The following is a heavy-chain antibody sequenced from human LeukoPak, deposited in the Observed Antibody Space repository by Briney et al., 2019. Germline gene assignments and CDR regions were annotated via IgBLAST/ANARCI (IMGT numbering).Heavy chain of an antibody. J-gene: IGHJ5*02. Sequence: SETLSLTCAVYGGSFSGYYWSWIRQPPGKGLEWIGEINHSGSTNYNPSLKSRVTISVDTSKNQFSLKLSSVTAADTAVYYCARRDPGDTAMGNWFDPWGQGTLVTVSS. CDR1: GGSFSGYY. V-gene: IGHV4-34*01. D-gene: IGHD5-18*01. CDR3: ARRDPGDTAMGNWFDP. CDR2: INHSGST.